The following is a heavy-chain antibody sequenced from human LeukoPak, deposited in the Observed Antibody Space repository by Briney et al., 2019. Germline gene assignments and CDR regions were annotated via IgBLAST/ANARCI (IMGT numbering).Heavy chain of an antibody. Sequence: SETLSLTCAVYGGSFSGYYWSWIRQPPGKGLEWIGEINHSGSTNYNPSLKSRVTISVDTSKNQFSLKLSSVTAADTAVYYCARGHYYDSSGYLGASLLPRKNWFDPWGQGTLVTVSS. D-gene: IGHD3-22*01. CDR3: ARGHYYDSSGYLGASLLPRKNWFDP. CDR1: GGSFSGYY. V-gene: IGHV4-34*01. J-gene: IGHJ5*02. CDR2: INHSGST.